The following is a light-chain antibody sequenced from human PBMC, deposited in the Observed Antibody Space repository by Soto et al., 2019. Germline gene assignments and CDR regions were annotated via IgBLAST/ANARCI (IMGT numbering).Light chain of an antibody. J-gene: IGKJ4*01. CDR2: DTS. Sequence: EIVLTQSPGTLSLSPGERATLSCRASQSVSSYYLAWYQQKPGQAPTLLMYDTSYRATGIPDRFSGSGSVTDFTLTISRLEPEDFAVYYCQQFSSYPLTFGGGTKVDIK. CDR3: QQFSSYPLT. V-gene: IGKV3-20*01. CDR1: QSVSSYY.